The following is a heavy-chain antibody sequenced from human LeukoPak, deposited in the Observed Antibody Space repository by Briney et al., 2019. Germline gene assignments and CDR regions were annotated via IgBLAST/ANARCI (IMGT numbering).Heavy chain of an antibody. D-gene: IGHD3-10*01. CDR3: ARHLGGDFYYMDV. Sequence: GESLKISCTGSGYSFSMYWIGWVRQMPGKGLEWMGVIYPGDSDIRYSPSFQGQVTISADKSISTAYLQWSSLKASDTAMYYCARHLGGDFYYMDVWGKGTTVTVSS. V-gene: IGHV5-51*01. CDR2: IYPGDSDI. CDR1: GYSFSMYW. J-gene: IGHJ6*03.